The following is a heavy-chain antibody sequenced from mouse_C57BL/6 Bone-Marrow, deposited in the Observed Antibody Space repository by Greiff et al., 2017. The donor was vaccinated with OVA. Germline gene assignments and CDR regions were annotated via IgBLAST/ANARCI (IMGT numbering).Heavy chain of an antibody. CDR1: GFTFSSYA. V-gene: IGHV5-4*01. CDR3: ARDPYGNPGFAY. J-gene: IGHJ3*01. Sequence: DVMLVESGGGLVKPGGSLKLSCAASGFTFSSYAMSWVRQTPEKRLEWVATISDGGSYTYYPDNVKGRFTNSRDNAKNNLYLQMSHLKSEDTAMYYCARDPYGNPGFAYWGQGTLVTVSA. D-gene: IGHD2-1*01. CDR2: ISDGGSYT.